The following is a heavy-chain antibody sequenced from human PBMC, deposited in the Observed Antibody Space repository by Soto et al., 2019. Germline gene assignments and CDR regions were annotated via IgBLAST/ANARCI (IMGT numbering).Heavy chain of an antibody. Sequence: SETLSLTCTVSGGSVSSGSYYWSWIRQPPGKGLEWIGYIYYSGSTNYNPSLKSRVTISVDTSKNQFSLKLSSVTAADTAVYYCAREGVVSWFDPWRQRTLVTVSS. CDR1: GGSVSSGSYY. J-gene: IGHJ5*02. CDR2: IYYSGST. CDR3: AREGVVSWFDP. D-gene: IGHD2-8*01. V-gene: IGHV4-61*01.